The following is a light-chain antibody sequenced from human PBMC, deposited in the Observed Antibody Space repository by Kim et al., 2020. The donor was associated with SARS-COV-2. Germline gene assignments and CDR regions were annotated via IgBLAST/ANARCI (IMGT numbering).Light chain of an antibody. CDR2: AAS. CDR3: QQSKNFPIS. Sequence: DIQMTQSPSSVSASVGDRVTITCRASQGINNWLAWYQQKPGKAPKYLISAASSLQSGVPSRFSVSGSGTDFTLTISGLQPEDAATYYCQQSKNFPISFGQGTRLEIK. V-gene: IGKV1-12*01. J-gene: IGKJ5*01. CDR1: QGINNW.